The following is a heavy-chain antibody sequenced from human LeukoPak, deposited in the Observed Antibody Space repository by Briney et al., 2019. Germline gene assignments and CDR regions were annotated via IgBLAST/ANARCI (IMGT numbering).Heavy chain of an antibody. CDR1: GFTFSSYG. D-gene: IGHD5-18*01. Sequence: GGSLRLSCEASGFTFSSYGMHWVRQAPGKGLEWVAVIWYDGSNKYYADSVKGRFTISRDNSKNTLYLQMNSLRAEDTAVYYCARASSKYSYGSGAFDIWGQGTMVTVSS. CDR2: IWYDGSNK. V-gene: IGHV3-33*01. J-gene: IGHJ3*02. CDR3: ARASSKYSYGSGAFDI.